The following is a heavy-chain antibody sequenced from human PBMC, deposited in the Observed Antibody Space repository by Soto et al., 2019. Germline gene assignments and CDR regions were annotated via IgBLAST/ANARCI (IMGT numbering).Heavy chain of an antibody. D-gene: IGHD4-4*01. Sequence: QLQLQESGPGLVKPSETLSLTCTVSGGSISSSSYYWGWIRQPPGKGLEWIGSIYYSGSTYYNPSLKSRVTISVDTSKNQFSLKLSSVTAADTAVYYCARRVLGMVTPLSYWYFDLWGRGTLVTVSS. J-gene: IGHJ2*01. CDR2: IYYSGST. V-gene: IGHV4-39*01. CDR3: ARRVLGMVTPLSYWYFDL. CDR1: GGSISSSSYY.